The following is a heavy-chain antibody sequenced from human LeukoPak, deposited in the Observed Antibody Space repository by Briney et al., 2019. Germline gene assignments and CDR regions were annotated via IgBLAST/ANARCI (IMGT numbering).Heavy chain of an antibody. CDR1: GFTFSSYS. V-gene: IGHV3-21*01. Sequence: GGSLRLSCAASGFTFSSYSMSWVRQAPGEGLGWVSSISSSSSYIYYADSVRGRFTISRDNAKNSLYLQMNSLRVEDTAVYYCAREATVLTDYWGQGTLVTVSS. CDR2: ISSSSSYI. D-gene: IGHD1-14*01. J-gene: IGHJ4*02. CDR3: AREATVLTDY.